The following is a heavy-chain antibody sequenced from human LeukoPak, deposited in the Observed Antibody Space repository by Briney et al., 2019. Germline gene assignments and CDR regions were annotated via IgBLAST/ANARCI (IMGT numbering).Heavy chain of an antibody. D-gene: IGHD6-13*01. J-gene: IGHJ4*02. CDR2: TYYRSKWYN. Sequence: SQTLSLTCALSGDIVSNNNAAWNWIRQSPSRGLEWLGRTYYRSKWYNDYAVSVKSRITINPDTSKNQFSLQLNSVTPEDTAVYYCARGDGYSNTWYYFDYWGQGTLVTVSS. CDR3: ARGDGYSNTWYYFDY. CDR1: GDIVSNNNAA. V-gene: IGHV6-1*01.